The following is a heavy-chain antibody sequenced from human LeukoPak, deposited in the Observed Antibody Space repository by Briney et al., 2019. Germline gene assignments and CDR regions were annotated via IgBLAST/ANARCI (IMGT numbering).Heavy chain of an antibody. D-gene: IGHD2-2*01. Sequence: GGSLRLSCAASGFTFSSYAMSWVRQAPGKGLEWVSAISGSGGSTYYADSVKGRSTISRDNSKNTLYLQMNSLRAEDTAVYYCAKPLHQLPYLDAFDIWGQGTMVTVSS. CDR2: ISGSGGST. CDR1: GFTFSSYA. V-gene: IGHV3-23*01. J-gene: IGHJ3*02. CDR3: AKPLHQLPYLDAFDI.